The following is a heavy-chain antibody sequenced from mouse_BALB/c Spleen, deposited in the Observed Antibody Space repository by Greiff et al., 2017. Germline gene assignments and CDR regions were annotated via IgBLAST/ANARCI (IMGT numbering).Heavy chain of an antibody. CDR3: ARGGNLDY. J-gene: IGHJ2*01. CDR2: IHYSGST. V-gene: IGHV3-1*02. Sequence: EVQLQESGPDLVKPSQSLSLTCTVTGYTITSGYSWYWIRQSPGNLLEWMGYIHYSGSTNYNPSLKSRISITQDTSNNQFFLQLNSVTTEDTASYYCARGGNLDYWGQGTTLTVSS. D-gene: IGHD2-1*01. CDR1: GYTITSGYS.